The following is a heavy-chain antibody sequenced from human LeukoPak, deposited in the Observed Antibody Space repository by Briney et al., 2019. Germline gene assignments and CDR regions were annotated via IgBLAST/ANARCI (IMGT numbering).Heavy chain of an antibody. Sequence: GGSLRLSCAASGFTFSSYAMSWVRQAPGKGLEWVSAISGSGGSTYYADSVKGRFTISRDNPKNTLYLQMNSLRAEDTAVYYCAKEGTLFGSYYYLDYWGQGTLVTVSS. V-gene: IGHV3-23*01. J-gene: IGHJ4*02. CDR3: AKEGTLFGSYYYLDY. D-gene: IGHD1-26*01. CDR2: ISGSGGST. CDR1: GFTFSSYA.